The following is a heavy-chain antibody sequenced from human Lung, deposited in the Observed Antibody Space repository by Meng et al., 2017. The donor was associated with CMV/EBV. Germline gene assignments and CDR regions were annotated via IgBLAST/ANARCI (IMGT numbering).Heavy chain of an antibody. Sequence: SQXXSLTCGVYVGSFSGYYWSWIRQPPGKGLEWIGEINHSGSTNYNPSLKSRLTVSIDTSSDQFSLRLNSVTAADTAVYYCAGVQWLAYYFDSWGQGKLVNVSS. CDR2: INHSGST. V-gene: IGHV4-34*01. CDR3: AGVQWLAYYFDS. J-gene: IGHJ4*02. D-gene: IGHD6-19*01. CDR1: VGSFSGYY.